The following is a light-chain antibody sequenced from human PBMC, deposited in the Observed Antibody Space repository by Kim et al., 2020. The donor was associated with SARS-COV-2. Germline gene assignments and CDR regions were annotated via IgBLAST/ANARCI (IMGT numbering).Light chain of an antibody. Sequence: TVTSSCTSSSGSIASNYVQWYPQRPRSAPTTVIYEDNQRPSGVPDRYSGSVDSSSNSASLTISGLKTEDEADYYCQSYDSSNQGVVFGGGTQLTVL. CDR2: EDN. CDR3: QSYDSSNQGVV. CDR1: SGSIASNY. V-gene: IGLV6-57*02. J-gene: IGLJ2*01.